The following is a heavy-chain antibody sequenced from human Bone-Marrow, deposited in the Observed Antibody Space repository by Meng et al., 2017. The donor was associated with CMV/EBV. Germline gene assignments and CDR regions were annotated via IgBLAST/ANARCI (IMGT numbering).Heavy chain of an antibody. J-gene: IGHJ5*02. CDR1: GYTFTSYY. D-gene: IGHD3-3*01. CDR3: AREDRQMEWSPKSNWFDP. CDR2: INPNSGGT. Sequence: ASVKVSCKASGYTFTSYYMHWVRQAPGQGLEWMGWINPNSGGTNYAQKFQGRVTMTRDTSISTAYMELSRLRSDDTAVYYCAREDRQMEWSPKSNWFDPWGPGTLVTGSS. V-gene: IGHV1-2*02.